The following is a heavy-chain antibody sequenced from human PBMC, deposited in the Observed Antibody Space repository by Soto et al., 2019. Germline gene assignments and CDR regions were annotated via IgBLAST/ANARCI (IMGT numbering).Heavy chain of an antibody. Sequence: GGSLRLSCAASGFTFSSYSMNWVGQAPGKGLEWVSSISSSSSYIYYADSVKGRFTISRDNAKNSLYLQMNSLRAEDTAVYYCARDWGSSSWFDPWGQGTLVTVSS. CDR3: ARDWGSSSWFDP. D-gene: IGHD6-6*01. CDR1: GFTFSSYS. V-gene: IGHV3-21*01. J-gene: IGHJ5*02. CDR2: ISSSSSYI.